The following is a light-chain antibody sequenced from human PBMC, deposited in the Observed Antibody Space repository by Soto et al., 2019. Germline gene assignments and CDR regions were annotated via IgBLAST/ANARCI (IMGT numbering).Light chain of an antibody. J-gene: IGLJ1*01. Sequence: QSVLTQPPSASGSPGQSVTISCTGTSSDVGGYNYDSWYQQHPSKAPKLMIYEVSKRPSGVPDRYSGSKSGNTASLTVSGLQAEDEADYYCSSYAGSNNYVFGTGTKVTVL. V-gene: IGLV2-8*01. CDR3: SSYAGSNNYV. CDR2: EVS. CDR1: SSDVGGYNY.